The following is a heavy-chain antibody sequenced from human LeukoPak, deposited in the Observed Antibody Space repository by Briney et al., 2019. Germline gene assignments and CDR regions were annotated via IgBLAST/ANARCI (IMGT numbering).Heavy chain of an antibody. CDR2: IYYSGST. CDR3: AKSGGYGLIDY. CDR1: GASISGSGYY. J-gene: IGHJ4*02. V-gene: IGHV4-39*01. Sequence: PSETLSLTCAVSGASISGSGYYWGWIRQPPGKGLERIGNIYYSGSTYYNASLQSRVTISIDTSKNQFSLRLNSVAAADTAMYYCAKSGGYGLIDYWGQGTLVTVSS. D-gene: IGHD1-26*01.